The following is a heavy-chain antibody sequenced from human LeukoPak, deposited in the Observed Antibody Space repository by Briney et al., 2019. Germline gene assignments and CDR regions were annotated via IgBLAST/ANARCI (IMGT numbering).Heavy chain of an antibody. CDR3: ARETRSTGHTYNYGMDV. V-gene: IGHV3-7*01. J-gene: IGHJ6*02. D-gene: IGHD2-2*01. CDR2: IKQDGSEE. Sequence: GGSLRLSCAASGFTFSSYWMSWVRQAPGKGLEWVANIKQDGSEEYYVDSVKGRFTISRDNAKNSLYLQMNSLRAEDTAVYYCARETRSTGHTYNYGMDVWGQGTTVPVSS. CDR1: GFTFSSYW.